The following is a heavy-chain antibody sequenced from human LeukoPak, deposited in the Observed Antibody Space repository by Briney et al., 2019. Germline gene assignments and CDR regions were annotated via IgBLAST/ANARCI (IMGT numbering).Heavy chain of an antibody. Sequence: GGSLRLPCAASGFTFSSYAMHWVRQAPGKGLEWVAVISYDGSNKYYADSVKGRFTISRDNSKNTLYLQMNSLRAEDTALYYCARDGSPGITMIVVANIDYWGQGTLVTVSS. CDR3: ARDGSPGITMIVVANIDY. V-gene: IGHV3-30*04. D-gene: IGHD3-22*01. J-gene: IGHJ4*02. CDR2: ISYDGSNK. CDR1: GFTFSSYA.